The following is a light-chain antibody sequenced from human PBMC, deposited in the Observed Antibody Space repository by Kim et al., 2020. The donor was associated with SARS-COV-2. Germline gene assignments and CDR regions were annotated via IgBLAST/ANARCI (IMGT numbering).Light chain of an antibody. CDR3: QQYSSSPAT. Sequence: SPGESAPLSCRASQSVSSNCLAWYQQKPGQAPRLLIYGASSRAKGIPDRVSGSGSGTDFTLTITRLEPEDFAVYYCQQYSSSPATFGQGTKVDIK. CDR2: GAS. J-gene: IGKJ1*01. CDR1: QSVSSNC. V-gene: IGKV3-20*01.